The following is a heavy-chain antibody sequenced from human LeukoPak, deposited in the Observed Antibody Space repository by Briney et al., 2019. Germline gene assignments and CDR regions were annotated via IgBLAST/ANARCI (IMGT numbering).Heavy chain of an antibody. CDR1: GFTFSSYG. D-gene: IGHD2-15*01. Sequence: GGSLRLSCAASGFTFSSYGMHWVRRAPGKGLEWVAFIRYDGSNKYYADSEKPRFTISRDNSKNTLYLQMNSLRAEDTAVYYCAKGRVCSGGSCYSKGPQTYYYYGMDVWGQGTTVTVSS. CDR3: AKGRVCSGGSCYSKGPQTYYYYGMDV. CDR2: IRYDGSNK. V-gene: IGHV3-30*02. J-gene: IGHJ6*02.